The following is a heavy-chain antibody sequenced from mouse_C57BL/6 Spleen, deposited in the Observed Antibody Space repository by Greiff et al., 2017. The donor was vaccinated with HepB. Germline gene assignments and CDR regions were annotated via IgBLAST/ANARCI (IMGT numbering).Heavy chain of an antibody. V-gene: IGHV1-64*01. CDR1: GYTFTSYW. CDR2: IHPNSGST. CDR3: ARGGGYYGNPYAMDY. J-gene: IGHJ4*01. D-gene: IGHD2-1*01. Sequence: QVQLQQSGAELVKPGASVKLSCKASGYTFTSYWMHWVKQRPGQGLEWIGMIHPNSGSTNYNEKFKSKATLTVDKSSSTAYMQLSSLTSEDSAVYYCARGGGYYGNPYAMDYWGQGTSVTVSS.